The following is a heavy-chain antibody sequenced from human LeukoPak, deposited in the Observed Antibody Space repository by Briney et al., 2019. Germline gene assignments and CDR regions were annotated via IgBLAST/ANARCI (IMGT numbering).Heavy chain of an antibody. J-gene: IGHJ6*03. CDR2: IIPILGIA. CDR1: GGTFSSYT. CDR3: ARGSNYDYYYMDV. Sequence: GSSVKVSCKASGGTFSSYTISWVLQAPGQGLEWMGRIIPILGIANYAQKFQGRVTITADKSTSTAYMELSSLRSEDTAVYYCARGSNYDYYYMDVWGKGTTVTVSS. D-gene: IGHD4-11*01. V-gene: IGHV1-69*02.